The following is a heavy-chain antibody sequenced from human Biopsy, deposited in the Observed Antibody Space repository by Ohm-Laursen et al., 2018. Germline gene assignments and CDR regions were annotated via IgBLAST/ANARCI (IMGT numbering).Heavy chain of an antibody. CDR3: ARGYAGLYEAFDF. J-gene: IGHJ3*01. CDR2: IYNDVST. D-gene: IGHD5-18*01. CDR1: GGSISSSY. V-gene: IGHV4-59*01. Sequence: TLSLTCSVSGGSISSSYWSWIRQPPGKGLEWIGNIYNDVSTKYNPSLRSRVTISADKSANQFSLKLRSVTAADTAVYYCARGYAGLYEAFDFWGQGTVVTVAS.